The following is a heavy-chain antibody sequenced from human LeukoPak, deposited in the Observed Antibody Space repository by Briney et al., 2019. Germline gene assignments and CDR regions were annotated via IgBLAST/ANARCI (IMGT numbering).Heavy chain of an antibody. CDR1: GYTFTSYA. CDR3: ARVGGGGYCSAGTCYPNY. V-gene: IGHV7-4-1*02. CDR2: IHTDTGNP. D-gene: IGHD2-15*01. Sequence: ASVKVSCKASGYTFTSYAMNWVRQAPGQGLEWMGWIHTDTGNPTYAQGFTGRFVFSLDTSLSTAYLQISSLKAEDTAVYYCARVGGGGYCSAGTCYPNYWGQGTLVTVSS. J-gene: IGHJ4*02.